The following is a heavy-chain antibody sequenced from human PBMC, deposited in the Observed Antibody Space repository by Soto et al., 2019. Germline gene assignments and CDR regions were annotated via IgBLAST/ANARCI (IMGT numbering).Heavy chain of an antibody. CDR2: IYHSGST. CDR1: GGSISSSNW. V-gene: IGHV4-4*02. J-gene: IGHJ3*02. Sequence: SETLSLTCAVSGGSISSSNWWSWVRQPPGKGLEWIGEIYHSGSTNYNPSLKSRVTISVDKSKNQFSLKLSSVTAADMAVYYCASRDSWDAFDIWGQGTMVTVSS. CDR3: ASRDSWDAFDI. D-gene: IGHD2-15*01.